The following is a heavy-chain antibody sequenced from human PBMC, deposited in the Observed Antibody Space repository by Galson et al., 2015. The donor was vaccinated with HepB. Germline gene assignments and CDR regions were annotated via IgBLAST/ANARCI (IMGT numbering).Heavy chain of an antibody. CDR2: IIPIFGTS. D-gene: IGHD3-22*01. J-gene: IGHJ4*02. Sequence: SVKVSCKASGGTFSSFAISWLRQAPGQGLEWMGGIIPIFGTSNYAQKFQGRVTITVDESTSTVYMELGSLRFDDTAVYYCARGPARSYDDSSGYSENWGQGTLVTVSS. V-gene: IGHV1-69*13. CDR1: GGTFSSFA. CDR3: ARGPARSYDDSSGYSEN.